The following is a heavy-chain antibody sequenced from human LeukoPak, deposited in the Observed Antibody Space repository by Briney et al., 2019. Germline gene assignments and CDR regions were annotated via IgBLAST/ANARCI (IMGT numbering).Heavy chain of an antibody. D-gene: IGHD5-18*01. J-gene: IGHJ6*03. V-gene: IGHV3-53*01. CDR2: IYSGGST. CDR1: GFTVSSNY. Sequence: GGSLRLSCAASGFTVSSNYMSWVRQAPGKGLEWVSVIYSGGSTYHADSVRGRFTISRDSSKNTLYLQMNSLRAEDTAVYYCARDGSPVDTAMALWGYYYYYYMDVWGKGTTVTVSS. CDR3: ARDGSPVDTAMALWGYYYYYYMDV.